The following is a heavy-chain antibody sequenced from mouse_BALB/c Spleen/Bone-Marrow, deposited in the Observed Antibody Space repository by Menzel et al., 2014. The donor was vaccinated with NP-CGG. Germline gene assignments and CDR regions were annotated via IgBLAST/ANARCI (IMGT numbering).Heavy chain of an antibody. D-gene: IGHD2-4*01. CDR3: ARKSYYDYDGRPWFAY. CDR2: ISSGGSYT. Sequence: EVKLVESRGGLVKPGGSLKLSCAASGFTFSSYAMSWVRQTPEKRLEWVATISSGGSYTYYPDSVKGRFTISRDNAKNTLYLQMSSLRSEDTAMYYCARKSYYDYDGRPWFAYWGQGTLVTVSA. J-gene: IGHJ3*01. V-gene: IGHV5-9-3*01. CDR1: GFTFSSYA.